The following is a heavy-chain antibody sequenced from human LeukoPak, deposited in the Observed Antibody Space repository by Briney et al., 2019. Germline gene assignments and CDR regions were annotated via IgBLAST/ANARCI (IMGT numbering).Heavy chain of an antibody. CDR1: GFTFSSHS. V-gene: IGHV3-48*02. J-gene: IGHJ4*02. CDR2: ISSSSSTI. D-gene: IGHD6-19*01. CDR3: ARDATPSSGWFHFDY. Sequence: GGSLRLSCVVSGFTFSSHSMNWVRQAPGKGLEWVSYISSSSSTIYYADSVKGRFTISRDNAKNSLYLQMNSLRDEDTAVYYCARDATPSSGWFHFDYWGQGTLVTVSS.